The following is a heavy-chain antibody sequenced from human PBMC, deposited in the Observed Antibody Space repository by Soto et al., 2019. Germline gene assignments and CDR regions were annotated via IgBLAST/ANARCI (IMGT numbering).Heavy chain of an antibody. CDR1: GYSLNELC. V-gene: IGHV1-24*01. CDR3: ATDLGVALAPLSILYFQQ. CDR2: FDPEEGKM. J-gene: IGHJ1*01. D-gene: IGHD3-10*01. Sequence: GASVKASCKVSGYSLNELCMHWVRQPPGKGLEWIGGFDPEEGKMIYAQNFQGRVTMTEDTSTDTAYMELNSLTSEDTAIYYCATDLGVALAPLSILYFQQWGQGTVVTVSS.